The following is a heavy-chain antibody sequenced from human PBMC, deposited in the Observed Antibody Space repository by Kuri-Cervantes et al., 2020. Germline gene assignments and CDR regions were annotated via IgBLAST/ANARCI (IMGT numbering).Heavy chain of an antibody. CDR1: GFTFSSYG. Sequence: GESLKISCAASGFTFSSYGMHWVRQAPGKGLEWVSSISSSSSYISYADSVKGRFTISRDNAKNSLYLQMNSLRAEDTAVYYCGGAIAVTGIDYWGQGTLVTVSS. V-gene: IGHV3-21*01. CDR2: ISSSSSYI. J-gene: IGHJ4*02. D-gene: IGHD6-19*01. CDR3: GGAIAVTGIDY.